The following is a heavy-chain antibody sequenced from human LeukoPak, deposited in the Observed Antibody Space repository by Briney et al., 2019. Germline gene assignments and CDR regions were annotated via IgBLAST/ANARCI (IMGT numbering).Heavy chain of an antibody. D-gene: IGHD1-26*01. V-gene: IGHV3-23*01. CDR2: ITSSGGDT. CDR1: GFPFSSYW. CDR3: VRGRNYYEALHRSY. J-gene: IGHJ4*02. Sequence: GGSLKLSCAASGFPFSSYWIRWVRQAPWRGLEWVSAITSSGGDTLYADSVKGRFTISSDNSKNTLYLQMNSLRAEDTALYYCVRGRNYYEALHRSYWGQGTLVTVSS.